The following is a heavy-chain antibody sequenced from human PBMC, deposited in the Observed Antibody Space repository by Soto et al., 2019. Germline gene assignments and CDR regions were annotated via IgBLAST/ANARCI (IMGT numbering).Heavy chain of an antibody. J-gene: IGHJ3*02. CDR2: ISHEGSNK. D-gene: IGHD1-1*01. CDR3: AKVVEQQLVRLVFDI. CDR1: GFTFSSYG. Sequence: QVQLVESGGGVVQPGTSLTLSCAASGFTFSSYGMHWVRQAPGKGLEWVAAISHEGSNKNYADSVKGRFTISRDNTKNTMHLQMNSLKAEDTAMYYCAKVVEQQLVRLVFDIWGQGTLVTVSS. V-gene: IGHV3-30*18.